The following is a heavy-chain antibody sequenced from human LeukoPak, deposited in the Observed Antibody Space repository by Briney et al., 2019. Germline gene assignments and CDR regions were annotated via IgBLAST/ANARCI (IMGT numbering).Heavy chain of an antibody. CDR3: ARSGYCSSTSCYLGGVSAPPDAFDI. J-gene: IGHJ3*02. V-gene: IGHV1-69*04. CDR2: IIPILGIA. Sequence: ASVKVSCEASGGTFSSYAISWVRRAPGQGLEWMGRIIPILGIANYAQKFQGRVTITADKSTSTAYMELSSLRSEDTAVYYCARSGYCSSTSCYLGGVSAPPDAFDIWGQGTMVTVSS. CDR1: GGTFSSYA. D-gene: IGHD2-2*01.